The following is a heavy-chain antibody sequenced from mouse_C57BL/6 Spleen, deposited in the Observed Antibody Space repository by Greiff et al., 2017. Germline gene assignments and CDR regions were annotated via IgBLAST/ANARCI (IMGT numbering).Heavy chain of an antibody. CDR3: ARYKGLEAMDY. CDR2: IRNKANGYTT. D-gene: IGHD2-4*01. Sequence: EVKVVESGGGLVQPGGSLSLSCAASGFTFTDYYMSWVRQPPGKALEWLGFIRNKANGYTTEYSASVKGRFTISRDNSQSILYLQMNALRAEDSATYYCARYKGLEAMDYWGQGTSVTVSS. J-gene: IGHJ4*01. CDR1: GFTFTDYY. V-gene: IGHV7-3*01.